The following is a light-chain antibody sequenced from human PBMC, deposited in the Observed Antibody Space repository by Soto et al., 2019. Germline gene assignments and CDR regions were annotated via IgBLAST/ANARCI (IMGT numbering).Light chain of an antibody. Sequence: QSVLTQPPSVSGAPGQRVTISCTGSSSNIGAGYDVHWYQQLPGTAPKLLIYANTNRPSGVPDRFSVSEAGTSASLAITGIQAEDEADYYCQSYDSSLIGSVFGGGTKLTVL. J-gene: IGLJ3*02. V-gene: IGLV1-40*01. CDR3: QSYDSSLIGSV. CDR1: SSNIGAGYD. CDR2: ANT.